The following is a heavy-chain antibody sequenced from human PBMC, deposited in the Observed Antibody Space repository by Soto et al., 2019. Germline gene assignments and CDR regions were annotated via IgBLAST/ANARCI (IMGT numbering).Heavy chain of an antibody. J-gene: IGHJ2*01. Sequence: SLRVSCAASGFTFSSSGMHWVRQAPGKGLEWVAVISYDGSNKYYVDSVKGRFTISRDNSKNTLYVQMNSLRAEDTALYYCARSPQPTRGIHWYFDLWGRGILVTVSS. D-gene: IGHD1-26*01. CDR2: ISYDGSNK. CDR3: ARSPQPTRGIHWYFDL. V-gene: IGHV3-30*03. CDR1: GFTFSSSG.